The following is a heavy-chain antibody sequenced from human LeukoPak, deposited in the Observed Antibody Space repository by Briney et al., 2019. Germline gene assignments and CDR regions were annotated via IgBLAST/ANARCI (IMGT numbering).Heavy chain of an antibody. Sequence: SETLSLTCIISDDSISSSTYYWGWIRQPPGKGLEWIGTLYYSGKTYYNPSLKSRVTISVDTSKNQFSLKLSSVTAADTAVYYCARARSGKWGFDYWGQGTLVTVSS. CDR3: ARARSGKWGFDY. CDR1: DDSISSSTYY. D-gene: IGHD1-26*01. V-gene: IGHV4-39*07. CDR2: LYYSGKT. J-gene: IGHJ4*02.